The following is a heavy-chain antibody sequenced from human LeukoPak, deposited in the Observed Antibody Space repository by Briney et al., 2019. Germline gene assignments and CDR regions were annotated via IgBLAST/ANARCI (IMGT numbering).Heavy chain of an antibody. CDR1: GFTFSSYW. V-gene: IGHV3-7*01. Sequence: QSGGSLRLSCAASGFTFSSYWMSWVRQAPGKGLEWVANIKQDGSEKYYVDSVKGRFTISRDNAKNSLYLQMNSLRAEDTAVYYCAKDSGRAVAGYYYGMDVWGQGTTVTASS. D-gene: IGHD6-19*01. CDR2: IKQDGSEK. J-gene: IGHJ6*02. CDR3: AKDSGRAVAGYYYGMDV.